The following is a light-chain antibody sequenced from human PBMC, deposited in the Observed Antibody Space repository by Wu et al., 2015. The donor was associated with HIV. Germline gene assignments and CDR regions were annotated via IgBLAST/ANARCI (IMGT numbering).Light chain of an antibody. CDR1: QSINNY. Sequence: EIVLTQSPATLSLSPGERATLSCRASQSINNYLAWYQQKPGQAPRLLIYDALNRATGIPARFSGSGSGTDFTLTISSLEPEDFAVYYCQQRSNWPPYSFGQGTKLEIK. J-gene: IGKJ2*03. CDR3: QQRSNWPPYS. V-gene: IGKV3-11*01. CDR2: DAL.